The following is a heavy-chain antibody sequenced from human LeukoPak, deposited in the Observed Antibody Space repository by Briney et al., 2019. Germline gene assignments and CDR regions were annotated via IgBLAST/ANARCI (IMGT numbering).Heavy chain of an antibody. CDR2: IYSGGST. Sequence: GGSLRLSCPASAATLIINHISCVRQAPGKGLEWVSVIYSGGSTYYADSVKGRFTISRDNSKNPLYLQMNSLRAGDTAVYYCARDTLGIAVWGQGTLVTVSS. CDR1: AATLIINH. V-gene: IGHV3-53*01. CDR3: ARDTLGIAV. D-gene: IGHD6-19*01. J-gene: IGHJ4*02.